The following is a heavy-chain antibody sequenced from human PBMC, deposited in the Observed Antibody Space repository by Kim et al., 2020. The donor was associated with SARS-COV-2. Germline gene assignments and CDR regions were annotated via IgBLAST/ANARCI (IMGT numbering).Heavy chain of an antibody. D-gene: IGHD6-13*01. J-gene: IGHJ6*02. V-gene: IGHV4-59*01. CDR3: ASDSSSWYDPNYYGMDV. Sequence: LKSRVTISVDTSKNQFSLKLSSVTAADTAVYYCASDSSSWYDPNYYGMDVWGQGTTVTVSS.